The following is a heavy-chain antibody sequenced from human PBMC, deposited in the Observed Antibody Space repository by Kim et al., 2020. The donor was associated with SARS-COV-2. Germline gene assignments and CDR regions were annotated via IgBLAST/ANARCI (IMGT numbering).Heavy chain of an antibody. CDR1: GYTLTELS. J-gene: IGHJ5*02. CDR3: ATATVTQNWFDP. D-gene: IGHD4-17*01. Sequence: ASVKVSCKVSGYTLTELSMHWVRQAPGKGLEWMGGFDPEDGETIYAQKFQGRVTMTEDTSTDTAYMELSSLRSEDTAVYYCATATVTQNWFDPWGQGTLVTVSS. V-gene: IGHV1-24*01. CDR2: FDPEDGET.